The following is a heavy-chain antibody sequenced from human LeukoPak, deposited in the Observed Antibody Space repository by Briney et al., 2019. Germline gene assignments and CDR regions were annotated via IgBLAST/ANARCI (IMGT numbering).Heavy chain of an antibody. CDR1: GFTFSSYA. CDR2: ISGSGGST. CDR3: ARDPGDYDFSYGMDI. J-gene: IGHJ6*02. V-gene: IGHV3-23*01. Sequence: GGSLRLSCAASGFTFSSYAMRWVRQAPGKGLEWVSTISGSGGSTYYADSVKGRFTISRDNSKNTLYLQLNSLTAEDTAAYYCARDPGDYDFSYGMDIWGQGTTVTVSS. D-gene: IGHD3-3*01.